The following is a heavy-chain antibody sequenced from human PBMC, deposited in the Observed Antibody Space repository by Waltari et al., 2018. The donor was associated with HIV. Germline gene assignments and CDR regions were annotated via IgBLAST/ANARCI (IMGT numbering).Heavy chain of an antibody. CDR3: ARGPQDYPKYYFDY. V-gene: IGHV1-8*01. CDR1: GYTVTSYD. D-gene: IGHD4-17*01. J-gene: IGHJ4*02. Sequence: QVQLVQSGAAVKKHGASVKLSCKASGYTVTSYDTNWVRQDTGQGLEWLGWMKPNSGNTGYAQRFQGRVTMTRNTSISTAYMELSSLRSEDTAVYFCARGPQDYPKYYFDYWGQGTLVTVSS. CDR2: MKPNSGNT.